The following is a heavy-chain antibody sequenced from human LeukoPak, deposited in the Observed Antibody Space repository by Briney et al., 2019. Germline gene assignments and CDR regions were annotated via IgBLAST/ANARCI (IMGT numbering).Heavy chain of an antibody. CDR2: ISGSGGTI. D-gene: IGHD3-22*01. J-gene: IGHJ6*02. CDR1: GFTFSSYE. Sequence: GGSLRLSCAASGFTFSSYEMNWVRQAPGKGLEWVSYISGSGGTIYYADSVKGRFTISRDNAKNSLYLQLNSLRAEDTAVYYCARRAAVVIGVSYYYYCMDVWGPGTTVTVSS. CDR3: ARRAAVVIGVSYYYYCMDV. V-gene: IGHV3-48*03.